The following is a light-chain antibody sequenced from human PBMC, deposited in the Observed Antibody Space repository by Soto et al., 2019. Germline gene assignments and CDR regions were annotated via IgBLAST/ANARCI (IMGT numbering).Light chain of an antibody. CDR3: AAWDDSLSGRV. CDR2: EVT. Sequence: QSALTQPASVSGSPGQSITISCAGTRDDIGAYDYVSWYQQHPGNAPKLLVYEVTNRPSGVSDRFSGSKSGNTASLTISGLQAEDEADYYCAAWDDSLSGRVFGGGTKVTVL. V-gene: IGLV2-14*01. J-gene: IGLJ3*02. CDR1: RDDIGAYDY.